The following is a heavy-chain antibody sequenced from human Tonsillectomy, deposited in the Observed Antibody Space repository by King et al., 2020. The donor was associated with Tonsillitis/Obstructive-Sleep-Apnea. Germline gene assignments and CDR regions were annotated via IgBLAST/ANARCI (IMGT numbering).Heavy chain of an antibody. CDR2: IKSKIDGGTT. CDR3: TADRIQPLHVNYYYYMDV. D-gene: IGHD5-18*01. CDR1: GFTFINAW. V-gene: IGHV3-15*01. Sequence: VQLVESGGGLVKPGESLRLSCAASGFTFINAWMSWVRQAPGKGLEWVGRIKSKIDGGTTDYAAPMKGRFTISRDDSKNTLYLKIKSLKTEDTAVYYCTADRIQPLHVNYYYYMDVWGKGTTVTVSS. J-gene: IGHJ6*03.